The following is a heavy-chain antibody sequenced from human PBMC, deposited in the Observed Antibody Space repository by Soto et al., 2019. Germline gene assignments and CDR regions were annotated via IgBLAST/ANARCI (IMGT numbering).Heavy chain of an antibody. J-gene: IGHJ6*02. D-gene: IGHD1-1*01. V-gene: IGHV1-69*13. CDR3: AKSYPYRLVQTPPGNKYYSPMDV. Sequence: SVKVSCKASGGNFSRYAISWLRQAPGQGLEWMGGIIPVFRTTNYEQKLQGRVTITADGSTSTAYMELSSLTSADTAVYYCAKSYPYRLVQTPPGNKYYSPMDVSGQGTTVTFSS. CDR2: IIPVFRTT. CDR1: GGNFSRYA.